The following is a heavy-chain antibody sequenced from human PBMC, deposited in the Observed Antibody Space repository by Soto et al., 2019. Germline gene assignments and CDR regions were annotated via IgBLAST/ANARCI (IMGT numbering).Heavy chain of an antibody. V-gene: IGHV1-69*13. J-gene: IGHJ5*02. Sequence: SVKVSCKASGGTFSSYAISWVRQAPGQGLEWMGGIIPIFGTANYAQKFQGRVTITADESTSTAYMELSSLRSEDTAVYYCARDSYCSSTSCYRWSWFDPWGQGTLVTVS. CDR3: ARDSYCSSTSCYRWSWFDP. CDR2: IIPIFGTA. D-gene: IGHD2-2*01. CDR1: GGTFSSYA.